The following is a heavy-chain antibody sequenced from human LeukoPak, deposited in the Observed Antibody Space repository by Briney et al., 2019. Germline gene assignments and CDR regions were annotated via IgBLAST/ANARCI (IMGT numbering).Heavy chain of an antibody. CDR1: GFTFSSYA. CDR3: ARDPGSAAALLSDY. Sequence: QPGGSLRLSCAASGFTFSSYAMHWVRQAPGKGLEWVAVISYDGSNKYYADSVKGRFTISRDNSKNTLYLQMNSLRAEDTAVHYCARDPGSAAALLSDYWGQGTLVTVSS. V-gene: IGHV3-30*01. J-gene: IGHJ4*02. CDR2: ISYDGSNK. D-gene: IGHD2-15*01.